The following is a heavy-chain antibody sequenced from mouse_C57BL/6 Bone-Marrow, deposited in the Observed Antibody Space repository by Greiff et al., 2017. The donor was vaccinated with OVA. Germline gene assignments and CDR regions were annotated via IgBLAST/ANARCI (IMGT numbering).Heavy chain of an antibody. D-gene: IGHD1-1*01. CDR3: ARGYYYAPYYFDY. J-gene: IGHJ2*01. CDR2: INPGSGGT. Sequence: VKLMESGAELVRPGTSVKVSCKASGYAFTNYLIEWVKQRPGQGLEWIGVINPGSGGTNYNEKFKGKATLTADKSSSTAYMQLSSLTSEDSAVYFCARGYYYAPYYFDYWGQGTTLTVSS. CDR1: GYAFTNYL. V-gene: IGHV1-54*01.